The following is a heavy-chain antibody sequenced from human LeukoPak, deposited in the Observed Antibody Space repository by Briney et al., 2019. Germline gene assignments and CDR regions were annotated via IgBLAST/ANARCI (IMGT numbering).Heavy chain of an antibody. J-gene: IGHJ4*02. CDR3: AGLGDSSGYYYDY. D-gene: IGHD3-22*01. CDR2: INAGSGNT. CDR1: GYTFTSYA. Sequence: ASVKVSCKASGYTFTSYAMHWVRQAPGQRLEWMEWINAGSGNTKYSQKFQGRVTITRDTSASTAYMELSSLRSEDTAVYYCAGLGDSSGYYYDYWGQGTLVTVSS. V-gene: IGHV1-3*01.